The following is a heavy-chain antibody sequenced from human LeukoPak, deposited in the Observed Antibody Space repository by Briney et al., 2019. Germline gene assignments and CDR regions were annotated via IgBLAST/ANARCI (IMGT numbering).Heavy chain of an antibody. V-gene: IGHV3-66*01. D-gene: IGHD6-13*01. CDR1: GFTVSSNY. J-gene: IGHJ4*02. Sequence: SGGSLRLSCAASGFTVSSNYMSWVRQAPGKGLEWVSVIYSGGSTYYADSVKGRFTISRDNSKNTLYLQMNSLRAEDTAMYYCARGTSGIAAAGYFDYWGQGTLVTVSS. CDR2: IYSGGST. CDR3: ARGTSGIAAAGYFDY.